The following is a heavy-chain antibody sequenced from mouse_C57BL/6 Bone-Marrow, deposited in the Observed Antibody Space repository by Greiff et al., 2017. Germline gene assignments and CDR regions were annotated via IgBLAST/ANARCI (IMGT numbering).Heavy chain of an antibody. Sequence: VQLQQPGAELVRPGTSVKLSCKASGYTFTSYWMHWVKQRPGQGLEWIGVIDPSDSYTNYNQQFKGKATLPVDTSSSTAYMQLSSRTSEDSAVEYCARPYGSSFDYWGQGTTLTGSS. V-gene: IGHV1-59*01. D-gene: IGHD1-1*01. J-gene: IGHJ2*01. CDR1: GYTFTSYW. CDR2: IDPSDSYT. CDR3: ARPYGSSFDY.